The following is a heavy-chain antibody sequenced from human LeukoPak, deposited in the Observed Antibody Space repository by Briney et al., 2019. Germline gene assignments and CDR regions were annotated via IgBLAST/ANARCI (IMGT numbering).Heavy chain of an antibody. CDR3: VGDGRDGYNKYFYH. D-gene: IGHD5-24*01. J-gene: IGHJ1*01. Sequence: GGSLRLSCAASGFSLRSSEMNWVRQAPGKGLQYVSVISGNGVSSYADSVKGRFTISRDNSKNTVYLQMSSLRAEDTAVYYCVGDGRDGYNKYFYHWGQGTLVTVSS. CDR1: GFSLRSSE. V-gene: IGHV3-64D*06. CDR2: ISGNGVS.